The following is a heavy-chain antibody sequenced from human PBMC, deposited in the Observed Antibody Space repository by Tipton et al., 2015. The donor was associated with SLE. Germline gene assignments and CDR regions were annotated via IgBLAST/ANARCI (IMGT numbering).Heavy chain of an antibody. CDR1: GFTFSSYG. CDR2: IHSDGSKK. CDR3: AKRVGENEGPFDY. J-gene: IGHJ4*02. D-gene: IGHD1-1*01. Sequence: SLRLSCTASGFTFSSYGMPWVRQAPGKGLEWVAFIHSDGSKKYYADSVKGRFTISRDNSKNTLSLQMNSLRPEDTGVYYCAKRVGENEGPFDYWGQGTLVTVSS. V-gene: IGHV3-30*02.